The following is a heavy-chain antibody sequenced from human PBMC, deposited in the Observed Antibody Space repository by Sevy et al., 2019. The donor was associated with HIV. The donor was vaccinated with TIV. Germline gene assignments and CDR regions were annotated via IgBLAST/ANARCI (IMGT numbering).Heavy chain of an antibody. CDR2: ISYDGSNK. D-gene: IGHD3-22*01. CDR1: GFTFSSYG. Sequence: GSLRLSCAASGFTFSSYGMHWVRQAPGKGLEWVAVISYDGSNKYYADSVKGRFTISRDNSKNTLYLQMNSLRAEDTAVYYCAKDGLTYYYDSSGYYFDYWGQGTLVTVSS. V-gene: IGHV3-30*18. J-gene: IGHJ4*02. CDR3: AKDGLTYYYDSSGYYFDY.